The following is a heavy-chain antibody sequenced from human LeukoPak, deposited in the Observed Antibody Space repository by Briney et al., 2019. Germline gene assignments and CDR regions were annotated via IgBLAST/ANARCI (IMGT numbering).Heavy chain of an antibody. V-gene: IGHV1-69*06. CDR3: ASVAHQNYYYYGMDV. Sequence: SVKVSCKASGGTFSSYAISWVRQAPGQGLEWMGGIIPMVGTAKYAQKFQGRVTITADKSTSTAYMELSSLRSEDTAVYYCASVAHQNYYYYGMDVWGQGTTVTVSS. J-gene: IGHJ6*02. CDR2: IIPMVGTA. CDR1: GGTFSSYA. D-gene: IGHD6-19*01.